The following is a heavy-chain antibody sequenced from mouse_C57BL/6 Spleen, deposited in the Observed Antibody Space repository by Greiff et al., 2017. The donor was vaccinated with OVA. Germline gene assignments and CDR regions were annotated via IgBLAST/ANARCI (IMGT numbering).Heavy chain of an antibody. V-gene: IGHV5-6*01. J-gene: IGHJ1*03. CDR2: ISSGGSYT. CDR1: GFTFSSYG. Sequence: EVQVVESGGDLVKPGGSLKLSCAASGFTFSSYGMSWVRQTPDKRLEWVATISSGGSYTYYPDSVQGRFTISRDNAKNTLYLQMSSLKSEDTAMYYCARHDFDVWGTGTTVTVSS. CDR3: ARHDFDV.